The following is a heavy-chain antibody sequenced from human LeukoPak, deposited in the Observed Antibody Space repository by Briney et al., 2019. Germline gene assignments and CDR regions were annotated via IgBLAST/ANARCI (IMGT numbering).Heavy chain of an antibody. J-gene: IGHJ4*02. CDR1: GFTFSSYG. CDR2: ISYDGSNK. V-gene: IGHV3-30*03. CDR3: ASDQAALANSNYGIDY. Sequence: PGRSLRLSCAASGFTFSSYGMHWVRQAPGKGLEWVAVISYDGSNKYYADSVKGRFTISRDNSKNTLYLQMNSLRAEDTAVYYYASDQAALANSNYGIDYWGQGTLVTVSS. D-gene: IGHD4-11*01.